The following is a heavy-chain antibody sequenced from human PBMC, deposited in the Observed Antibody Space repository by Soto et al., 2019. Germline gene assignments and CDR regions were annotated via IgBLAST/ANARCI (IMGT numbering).Heavy chain of an antibody. Sequence: GASVKVSCKASGYTFTSYAMHWVRQAPGQSLEWMGWINAGNGNTKYSQKFQGRVTITRDTSASTAYMELSSLRSEDTAVYYCAVLGYYDSSGYPMPFDIWGQGTMVTVSS. D-gene: IGHD3-22*01. CDR3: AVLGYYDSSGYPMPFDI. CDR2: INAGNGNT. CDR1: GYTFTSYA. J-gene: IGHJ3*02. V-gene: IGHV1-3*01.